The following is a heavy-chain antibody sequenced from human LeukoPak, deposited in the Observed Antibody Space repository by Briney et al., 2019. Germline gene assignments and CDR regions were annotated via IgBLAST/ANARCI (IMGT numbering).Heavy chain of an antibody. J-gene: IGHJ4*02. D-gene: IGHD4-17*01. CDR2: IYSGGST. V-gene: IGHV3-53*01. Sequence: GGSLRLSCAASGFTVSSNYMSWVRQAPGKGLEWVSVIYSGGSTYYADSVKGRFTISRDNSKNTLYLQMNSLRAKDTAVYYCARADLYGDYAYYFDYWGQGTLVTVSS. CDR1: GFTVSSNY. CDR3: ARADLYGDYAYYFDY.